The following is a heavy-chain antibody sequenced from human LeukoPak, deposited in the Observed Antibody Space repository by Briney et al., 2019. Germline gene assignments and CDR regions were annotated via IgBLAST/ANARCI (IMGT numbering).Heavy chain of an antibody. D-gene: IGHD3-22*01. CDR3: ARDWYPYYYDSSGYYPGY. CDR1: GFTFSSYW. CDR2: MKQDGSEK. V-gene: IGHV3-7*01. Sequence: GGSLRLSCAASGFTFSSYWMSWVRQAPGKGLEWVANMKQDGSEKYYVDSVKGRFTISRDNAKNSLYLQMNSLRTEDTAVYYCARDWYPYYYDSSGYYPGYWGQGTLVTVSS. J-gene: IGHJ4*02.